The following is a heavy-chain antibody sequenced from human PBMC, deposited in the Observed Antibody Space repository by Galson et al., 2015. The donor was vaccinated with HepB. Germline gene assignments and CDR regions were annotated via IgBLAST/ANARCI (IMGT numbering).Heavy chain of an antibody. J-gene: IGHJ2*01. CDR2: ISSTGTTM. Sequence: SLRLSCAASGFTFSSYTMNWVRQAPGKGLESVSYISSTGTTMYYADSAKGRFTISRDNAQNSLYLQMNSLRDEDTAVYYCARVYFGSGSSSAYGYFGRWGRGALVTVSS. CDR1: GFTFSSYT. CDR3: ARVYFGSGSSSAYGYFGR. D-gene: IGHD3-10*01. V-gene: IGHV3-48*02.